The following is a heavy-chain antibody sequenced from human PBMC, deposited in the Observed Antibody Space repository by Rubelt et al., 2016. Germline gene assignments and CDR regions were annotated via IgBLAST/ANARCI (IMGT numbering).Heavy chain of an antibody. Sequence: QVQLQQWGAGLLKPSETLSLTCAVYGGCFSGYYWSWIRQPPGKGLEWIGRIYISGSTNYNPALKSRVTMSVDTSKNQFSLKLSSVTAADTAVYYCARGDPDRGSRTVTLDYWGQGTLVTVSS. CDR3: ARGDPDRGSRTVTLDY. CDR1: GGCFSGYY. J-gene: IGHJ4*02. V-gene: IGHV4-59*10. D-gene: IGHD4-17*01. CDR2: IYISGST.